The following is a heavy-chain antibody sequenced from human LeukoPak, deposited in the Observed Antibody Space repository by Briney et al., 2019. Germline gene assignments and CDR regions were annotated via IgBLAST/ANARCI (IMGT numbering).Heavy chain of an antibody. V-gene: IGHV4-30-2*03. Sequence: SSETLSLTCAVSGGSISSGGYSWSWIRQPPGKGLEWIGYIYHSGSTCYNPSLKSRVTISVDTSKNQFSLKLSSVTAADTAVYYCATRWGGQQLPDYFDYWGQGTLVTVSS. D-gene: IGHD6-13*01. CDR1: GGSISSGGYS. J-gene: IGHJ4*02. CDR2: IYHSGST. CDR3: ATRWGGQQLPDYFDY.